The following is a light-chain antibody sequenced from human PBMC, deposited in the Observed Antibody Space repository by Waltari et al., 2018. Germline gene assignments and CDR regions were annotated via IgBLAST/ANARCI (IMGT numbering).Light chain of an antibody. CDR3: QQYYSTPDT. CDR1: QSVLYSSNNKNY. J-gene: IGKJ3*01. CDR2: WAS. Sequence: DIVMTQSPDSLAVSLGEGATINCKSSQSVLYSSNNKNYLAWYQQKPGQPPNLLIYWASTRESGVPDRFSGSGSGTDFTLTISSLQAEDVAVYYCQQYYSTPDTFGPGTKVDIK. V-gene: IGKV4-1*01.